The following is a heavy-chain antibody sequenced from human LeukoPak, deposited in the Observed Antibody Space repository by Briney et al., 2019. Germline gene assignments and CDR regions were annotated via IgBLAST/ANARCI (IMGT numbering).Heavy chain of an antibody. D-gene: IGHD3-10*01. Sequence: PSETLSLTCIVSGGSISTSAYYWGWIRQPPGEGLQWIGSIYYSGNTYYNSSLKSRVTISVDTSTSQFSLRLSSVTAADTAVYYCARGPSGRGPSYFDYWGQGTLVTVSS. CDR1: GGSISTSAYY. CDR2: IYYSGNT. J-gene: IGHJ4*02. V-gene: IGHV4-39*07. CDR3: ARGPSGRGPSYFDY.